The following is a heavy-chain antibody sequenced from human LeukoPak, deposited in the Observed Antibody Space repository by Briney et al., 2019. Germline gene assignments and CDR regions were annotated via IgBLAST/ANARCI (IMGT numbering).Heavy chain of an antibody. J-gene: IGHJ1*01. Sequence: GGALRLFSSGCGFTVSGYSVHWGRQAPGKGLEYVSAISSNGGSTYYADSVKGRFTISRDNSKNTLYLQMSSLRAEDTALYYCVKDPVAGPAVYAEYFHHWGQGTLVTVSS. CDR2: ISSNGGST. CDR3: VKDPVAGPAVYAEYFHH. D-gene: IGHD6-19*01. CDR1: GFTVSGYS. V-gene: IGHV3-64D*06.